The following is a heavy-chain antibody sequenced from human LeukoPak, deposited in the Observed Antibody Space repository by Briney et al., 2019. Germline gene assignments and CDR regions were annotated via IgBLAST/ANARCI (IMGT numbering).Heavy chain of an antibody. CDR3: AKSPRWLQPEYFDY. D-gene: IGHD5-24*01. J-gene: IGHJ4*02. V-gene: IGHV3-74*01. CDR2: IKSDGSET. Sequence: GGSLRLSCAASGFTFSSYWMHWVRQAPGKGLMWVSRIKSDGSETSYADSVKGRFTISRDNARNTLYLQMNSLRAEDTAVYYCAKSPRWLQPEYFDYWGQGTLVTVSS. CDR1: GFTFSSYW.